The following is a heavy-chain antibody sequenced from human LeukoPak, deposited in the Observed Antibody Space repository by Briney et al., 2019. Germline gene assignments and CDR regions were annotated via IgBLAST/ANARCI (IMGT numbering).Heavy chain of an antibody. D-gene: IGHD5-12*01. CDR2: MNSNSGNT. CDR3: ARGWANGGYRRRYFDY. J-gene: IGHJ4*02. Sequence: ASVKVSCKASGYTFTSYDINWVRQATGQGLEWMGWMNSNSGNTGYAQKFQGRVTMTRNTSISTAYMELSSLRSEDTAVYYCARGWANGGYRRRYFDYWGQGTLVTVSS. CDR1: GYTFTSYD. V-gene: IGHV1-8*01.